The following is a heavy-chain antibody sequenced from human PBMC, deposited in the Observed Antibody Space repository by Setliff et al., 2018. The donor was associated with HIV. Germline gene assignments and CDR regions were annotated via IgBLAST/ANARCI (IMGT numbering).Heavy chain of an antibody. V-gene: IGHV4-59*08. CDR2: ICSSGST. J-gene: IGHJ4*02. CDR3: AGSWSGYPLSFGY. CDR1: GGSINYHY. D-gene: IGHD3-3*01. Sequence: LSLTCTVSGGSINYHYWTWIRQPPGKGLEWIGYICSSGSTNYNPSLNSRVTISVDASENQFSLKLSSVTAADTAVYYCAGSWSGYPLSFGYWGQGTLVTISS.